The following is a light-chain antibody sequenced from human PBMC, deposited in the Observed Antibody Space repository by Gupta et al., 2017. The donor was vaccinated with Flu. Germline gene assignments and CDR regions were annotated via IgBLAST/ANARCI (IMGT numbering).Light chain of an antibody. J-gene: IGLJ1*01. V-gene: IGLV2-23*01. CDR1: SSDVGSYNL. Sequence: SITISCTGTSSDVGSYNLVSWYQQYPGKAPKLMIYEGSKRPSGVSNRFSGSKSGNTASLTISGLQADDEADYYCCSYAGSGTYYVFGTGTKVTVL. CDR3: CSYAGSGTYYV. CDR2: EGS.